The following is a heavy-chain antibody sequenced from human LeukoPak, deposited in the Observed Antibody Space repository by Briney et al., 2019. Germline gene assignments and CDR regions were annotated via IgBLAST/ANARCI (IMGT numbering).Heavy chain of an antibody. CDR3: ARGAYSSSWYLVAVSENYYYYYGMDV. D-gene: IGHD6-13*01. CDR2: MNPNSGNT. V-gene: IGHV1-8*01. Sequence: ASVNVSCKASGYTFTSYDINWVRQATGQGLEWMGWMNPNSGNTDYAQKFQGRVTMTRNTSISTAYMELSSLRSEDTAVYYCARGAYSSSWYLVAVSENYYYYYGMDVWGQGTTVTVSS. CDR1: GYTFTSYD. J-gene: IGHJ6*02.